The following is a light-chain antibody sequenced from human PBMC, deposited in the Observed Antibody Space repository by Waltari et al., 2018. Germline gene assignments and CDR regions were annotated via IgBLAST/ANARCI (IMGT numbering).Light chain of an antibody. CDR2: DVS. CDR3: SSFTSSSTWV. Sequence: QSALTQPASVSGSPGQSITISCTGTTSDLGGYTYVPWYQQHPGKAPKLMIYDVSSRPSGVSNRFSGSKSGNTASLTISGLQAEDEADYYCSSFTSSSTWVFGGGTKLTVL. V-gene: IGLV2-14*01. J-gene: IGLJ3*02. CDR1: TSDLGGYTY.